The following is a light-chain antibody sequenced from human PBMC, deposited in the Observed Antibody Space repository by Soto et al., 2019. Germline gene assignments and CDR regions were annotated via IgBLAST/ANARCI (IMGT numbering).Light chain of an antibody. J-gene: IGKJ2*01. V-gene: IGKV1-5*01. CDR2: DAS. CDR3: QQYSSYSPYT. Sequence: DIQMTQSPSTLSASVGDRVTITCRASQNIGNWLAWYQQKPGKAPKVLIYDASSLESGVPSRFTGSGSGTEFTLTISSLQPDDFATYYCQQYSSYSPYTFGQGTKVDIK. CDR1: QNIGNW.